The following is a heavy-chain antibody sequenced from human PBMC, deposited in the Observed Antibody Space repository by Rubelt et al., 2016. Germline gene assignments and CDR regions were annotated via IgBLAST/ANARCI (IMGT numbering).Heavy chain of an antibody. Sequence: QVQLVPSGAEVTKPGASVKVSCKASGYPFTSYGISGVRQAPGQGLEWMGWISAYNGNTNYAQKLPGTVTMTTDTSTSTADMELRSLRSDDTAVYYCARVPRSGSYDIDYWGQGTLVTVSS. V-gene: IGHV1-18*01. D-gene: IGHD1-26*01. J-gene: IGHJ4*02. CDR2: ISAYNGNT. CDR3: ARVPRSGSYDIDY. CDR1: GYPFTSYG.